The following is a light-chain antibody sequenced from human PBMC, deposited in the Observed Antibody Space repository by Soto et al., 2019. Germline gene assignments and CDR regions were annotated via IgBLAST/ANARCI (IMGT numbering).Light chain of an antibody. Sequence: QSVLTQPPSASGTPGQRVTISCSGSSSNIRSNTVNWYQQLPGTAPKLLIYTSDQRPSGVPDRFSGSKSGTSASLAISGLQSEDEADYYCAAWDDSLNGVLFGGGTKLTVL. CDR1: SSNIRSNT. J-gene: IGLJ2*01. V-gene: IGLV1-44*01. CDR2: TSD. CDR3: AAWDDSLNGVL.